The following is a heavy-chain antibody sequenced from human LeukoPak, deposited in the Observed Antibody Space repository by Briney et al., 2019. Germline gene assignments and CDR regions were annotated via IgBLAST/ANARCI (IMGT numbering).Heavy chain of an antibody. CDR3: ARASGYSSSWYFNY. CDR2: IYYSGST. V-gene: IGHV4-39*01. J-gene: IGHJ4*01. CDR1: GGSISSSSYY. Sequence: PSETLSLTCTVSGGSISSSSYYWGWIRQPPGKGLEWIGSIYYSGSTYYNPSLKSRVTISVDTSKNQFSLKLSSVTAADTAVYYCARASGYSSSWYFNYWGHGTLVTVSS. D-gene: IGHD6-13*01.